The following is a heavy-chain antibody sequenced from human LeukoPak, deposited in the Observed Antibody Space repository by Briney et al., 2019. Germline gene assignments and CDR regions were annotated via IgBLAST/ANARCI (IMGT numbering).Heavy chain of an antibody. CDR2: ISSSSSTI. J-gene: IGHJ4*02. CDR3: ARGSDSSGYKTFDY. CDR1: GFTFTSYA. D-gene: IGHD6-19*01. V-gene: IGHV3-48*04. Sequence: GALRLSCAASGFTFTSYAMSWVRQAPGKGLEWVSYISSSSSTIYYADSVKGRFTISRDNAKNSLYLQMNSLRAEDTAVYYCARGSDSSGYKTFDYWGQGTLVTVSS.